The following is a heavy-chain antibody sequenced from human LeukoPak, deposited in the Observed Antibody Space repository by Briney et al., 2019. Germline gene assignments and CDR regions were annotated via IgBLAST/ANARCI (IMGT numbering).Heavy chain of an antibody. V-gene: IGHV4-30-2*01. Sequence: NPSETLSLTCAVSGGSISSGGYSWSWIRQPPGKGLEWIGYIYHSGSTYYNPSLKSRVTISVDRSKNQFSLKLSSVTAADTAVYYCARDDAVTTGVAFDIWGQGTMVTVSS. CDR3: ARDDAVTTGVAFDI. D-gene: IGHD4-17*01. CDR1: GGSISSGGYS. CDR2: IYHSGST. J-gene: IGHJ3*02.